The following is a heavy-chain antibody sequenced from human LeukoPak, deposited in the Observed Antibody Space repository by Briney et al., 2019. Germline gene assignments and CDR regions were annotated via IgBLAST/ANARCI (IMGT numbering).Heavy chain of an antibody. CDR2: SLYSGTT. CDR3: ARAARQGFTMIVVPFFYFDL. D-gene: IGHD3-22*01. CDR1: GGSMNSNDYY. V-gene: IGHV4-39*07. J-gene: IGHJ2*01. Sequence: SETLSLTCTVSGGSMNSNDYYWGWIRQTTGKRLEWIGSSLYSGTTYYNPSLKGRVTISVDTSKNQFSLKLSSVTAADSAVYYCARAARQGFTMIVVPFFYFDLWGRGTLVTVSS.